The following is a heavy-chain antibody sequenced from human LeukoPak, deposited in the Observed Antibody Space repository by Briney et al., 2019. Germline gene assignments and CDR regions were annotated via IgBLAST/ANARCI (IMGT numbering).Heavy chain of an antibody. Sequence: SETLSLTCTVSGGSISSYYWSWIRQPPGKGLGWIGYIYYSGSTNYNPSLKSRVTISVDTSKNQFSLKLSSVTAADTAVYYCARGRRADAFDIWGQGTMVTVSS. V-gene: IGHV4-59*01. J-gene: IGHJ3*02. CDR2: IYYSGST. CDR3: ARGRRADAFDI. CDR1: GGSISSYY.